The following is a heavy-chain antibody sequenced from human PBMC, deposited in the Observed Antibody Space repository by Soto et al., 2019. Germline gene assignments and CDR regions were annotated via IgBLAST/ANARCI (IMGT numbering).Heavy chain of an antibody. V-gene: IGHV3-30-3*02. D-gene: IGHD2-2*01. CDR3: AKQLGYCVSASCYVDVSHYYGMDV. J-gene: IGHJ6*02. CDR1: RFTFSSYG. Sequence: GGSLRLSCAASRFTFSSYGMHWVRQAPGKGLEWVAVISFDGSKKYYADSVKGRFTISRDNSKNTLYLQMNSLRVEDSAVYYCAKQLGYCVSASCYVDVSHYYGMDVWGQGTTVNVSS. CDR2: ISFDGSKK.